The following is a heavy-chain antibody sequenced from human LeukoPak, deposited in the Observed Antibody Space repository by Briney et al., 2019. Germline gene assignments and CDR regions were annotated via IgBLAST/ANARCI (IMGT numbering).Heavy chain of an antibody. V-gene: IGHV3-21*01. Sequence: GGSLRLSCAASGFTFSSYSMNWVRQAPGKGLEWVSSISSSSSYIYYADSVKGRFTISRDNAKNSLYLQMNSLRAEDTAVYYCARVTVATPRGGASFDYWGQGTLVTVSS. CDR1: GFTFSSYS. D-gene: IGHD4-23*01. CDR2: ISSSSSYI. CDR3: ARVTVATPRGGASFDY. J-gene: IGHJ4*02.